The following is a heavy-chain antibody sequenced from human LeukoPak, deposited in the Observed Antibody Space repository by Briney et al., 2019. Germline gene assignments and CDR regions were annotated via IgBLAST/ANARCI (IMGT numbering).Heavy chain of an antibody. D-gene: IGHD2-2*01. CDR2: IIPNLGRA. CDR3: ARDADIVVVPAAKDAFDI. J-gene: IGHJ3*02. Sequence: GASVKVSCKASGGTFSSYAISWVRQAPGQGLEWMGGIIPNLGRANYAQKFQGRVTITADESTSTAYMELSSLRSEDTAVYYCARDADIVVVPAAKDAFDIWGQGTMVT. V-gene: IGHV1-69*01. CDR1: GGTFSSYA.